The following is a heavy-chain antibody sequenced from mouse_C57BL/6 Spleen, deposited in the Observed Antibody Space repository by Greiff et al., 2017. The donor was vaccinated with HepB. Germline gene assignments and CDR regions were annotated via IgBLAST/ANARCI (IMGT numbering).Heavy chain of an antibody. V-gene: IGHV1-69*01. D-gene: IGHD1-1*01. CDR2: IDPSDSYT. Sequence: VQLQQPGAELVMPGASVKLSCKASGYTFTSYWMHWVKQTPGHGLEWIGEIDPSDSYTNYNQKFKGKSTLTVDKSSSTAYMQLSSLTSEDSAVYYCARSGYYGSRRWYFDVWGTGTTVTVSS. CDR3: ARSGYYGSRRWYFDV. J-gene: IGHJ1*03. CDR1: GYTFTSYW.